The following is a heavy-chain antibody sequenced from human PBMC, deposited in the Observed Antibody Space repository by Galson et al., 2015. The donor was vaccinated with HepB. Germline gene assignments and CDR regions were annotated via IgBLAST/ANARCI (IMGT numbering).Heavy chain of an antibody. CDR1: GFTFSSYS. D-gene: IGHD2-2*01. CDR3: ARDHGREGVGEIVVVPAGARYYYYGMDV. Sequence: SLRLSCAASGFTFSSYSMNWVRQAPGKGLEWVSSISSSSSYTYYADSVKGRFTISRDNAKNSLYLQMNSLRAEDTAVYYCARDHGREGVGEIVVVPAGARYYYYGMDVWGQGTTVTVSS. CDR2: ISSSSSYT. V-gene: IGHV3-21*01. J-gene: IGHJ6*02.